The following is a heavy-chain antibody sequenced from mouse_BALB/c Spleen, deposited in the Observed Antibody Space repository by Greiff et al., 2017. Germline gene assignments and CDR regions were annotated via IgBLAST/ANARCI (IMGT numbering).Heavy chain of an antibody. CDR1: GYTFTSYW. D-gene: IGHD4-1*01. Sequence: VQLQQSGAELAKPGASVKMSCKASGYTFTSYWMHWVKQRPGQGLGWIGYINPSTGYTEYNQKFKDKATLTADKSSSTAYMQLSSLTSEDSAVYYCARPELGDAYWGQGTLVTVSA. CDR3: ARPELGDAY. V-gene: IGHV1-7*01. CDR2: INPSTGYT. J-gene: IGHJ3*01.